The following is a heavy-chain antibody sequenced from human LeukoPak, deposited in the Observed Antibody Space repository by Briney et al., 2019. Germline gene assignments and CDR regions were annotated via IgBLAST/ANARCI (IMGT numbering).Heavy chain of an antibody. CDR2: ISASGGST. CDR3: AKGPRQQLVTRFDN. J-gene: IGHJ4*02. CDR1: AFTFSTSA. D-gene: IGHD6-13*01. V-gene: IGHV3-23*01. Sequence: GGSLRLSCAASAFTFSTSAMSWVRQAPGKGLEWVSDISASGGSTYYADSVKGRFNVSRDNAKNTLYLQMSSLRADDTAVYYCAKGPRQQLVTRFDNWGQGTLVTVSS.